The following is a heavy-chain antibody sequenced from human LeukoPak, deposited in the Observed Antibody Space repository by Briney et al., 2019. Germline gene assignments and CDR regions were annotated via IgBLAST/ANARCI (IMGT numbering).Heavy chain of an antibody. Sequence: GGSLRLSCAASGFTFSDYYMSWVRQAPGKGLEWVSYISSTSSYSNYADSVKGRFTISRDNAKNSLYLQMNSLRADDTAVYYCAREFKSGYGMWAWGQGTLVTVSS. CDR3: AREFKSGYGMWA. CDR2: ISSTSSYS. D-gene: IGHD5-18*01. V-gene: IGHV3-11*06. J-gene: IGHJ5*02. CDR1: GFTFSDYY.